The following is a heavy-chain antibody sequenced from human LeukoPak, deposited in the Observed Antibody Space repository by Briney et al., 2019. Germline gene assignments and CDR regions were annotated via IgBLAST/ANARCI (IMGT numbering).Heavy chain of an antibody. V-gene: IGHV3-74*01. CDR3: AARFRDGLDI. Sequence: QPGGSLRVSCAASGFPFSTSWLHWVRQAPGKGLVWVSRISGDGGSTEYADSVKGRFAISRDNTKNTLYLQMNSLRAEDTAVYYCAARFRDGLDIWGQGTMVTVSS. CDR2: ISGDGGST. CDR1: GFPFSTSW. J-gene: IGHJ3*02.